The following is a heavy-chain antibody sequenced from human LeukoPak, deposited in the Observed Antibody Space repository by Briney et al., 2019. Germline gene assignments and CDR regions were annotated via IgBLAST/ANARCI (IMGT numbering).Heavy chain of an antibody. V-gene: IGHV4-59*08. Sequence: SETLSLTCTVSGGSISSYYWSWIRQSPGKGLEWIGYISYTGSTNYNPSLKSRVTISVDTSKNQFSLKLSYVNAADTAVYYCARYISSGLDYWGQGTLVTVSS. CDR1: GGSISSYY. J-gene: IGHJ4*02. CDR3: ARYISSGLDY. D-gene: IGHD6-6*01. CDR2: ISYTGST.